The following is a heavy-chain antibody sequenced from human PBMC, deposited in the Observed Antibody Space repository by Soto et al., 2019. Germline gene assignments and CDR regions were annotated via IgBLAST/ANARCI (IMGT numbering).Heavy chain of an antibody. CDR2: ISGSGGST. J-gene: IGHJ4*02. V-gene: IGHV3-23*01. CDR3: ANRYNWNDVAVIDY. Sequence: PGGSLSLSCAASGFNFSSYAMSWVRHAPGKGLEWVSAISGSGGSTYYAYSVKGRFTISRDNSKNTLYLQMNSLRAEDTAVYYCANRYNWNDVAVIDYWGQGTLVTVSS. CDR1: GFNFSSYA. D-gene: IGHD1-1*01.